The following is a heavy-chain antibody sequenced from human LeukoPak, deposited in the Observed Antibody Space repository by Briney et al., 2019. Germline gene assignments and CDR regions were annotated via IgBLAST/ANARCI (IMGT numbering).Heavy chain of an antibody. D-gene: IGHD6-6*01. J-gene: IGHJ4*02. V-gene: IGHV3-33*01. CDR1: GFTFSTYG. Sequence: GGSLRLSCATSGFTFSTYGIHWVRQAPGKGLEWVAAIWPDGSYKYYADSVKGRFTISRDNSKNTLYLQMNSLRAEDTAVYYCASAARRGPYFDYWGQGTLVTVSS. CDR2: IWPDGSYK. CDR3: ASAARRGPYFDY.